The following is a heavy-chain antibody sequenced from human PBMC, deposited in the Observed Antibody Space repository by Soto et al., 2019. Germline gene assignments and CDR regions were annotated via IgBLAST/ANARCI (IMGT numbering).Heavy chain of an antibody. D-gene: IGHD3-10*01. CDR2: IYHSGNT. CDR1: GGSISSSNW. J-gene: IGHJ4*02. V-gene: IGHV4-4*02. CDR3: GRVKLSGLTFDY. Sequence: PSETLSLTCAVSGGSISSSNWWSWVRQPPGKGLEWIGEIYHSGNTNYNPSLKSRVTISVDKSKNQFSLKLSSVTAADTAVYYWGRVKLSGLTFDYGGKGPLVTVPQ.